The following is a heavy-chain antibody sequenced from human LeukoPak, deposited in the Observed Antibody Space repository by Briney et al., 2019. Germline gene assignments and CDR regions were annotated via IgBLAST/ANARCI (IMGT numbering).Heavy chain of an antibody. J-gene: IGHJ4*02. V-gene: IGHV3-11*06. Sequence: PGRSLRLSCAASGFTVSDYSMSWVRQAPGKGLEWISYIGIDSGNTNYADSVKGRFTISGDKAKNSLYLQMNSLRVEDTAVYYCARDYKYAFDNWGQGTLVTVSS. D-gene: IGHD5-24*01. CDR2: IGIDSGNT. CDR1: GFTVSDYS. CDR3: ARDYKYAFDN.